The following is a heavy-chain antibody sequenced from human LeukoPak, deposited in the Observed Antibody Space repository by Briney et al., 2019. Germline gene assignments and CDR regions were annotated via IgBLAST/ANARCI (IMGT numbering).Heavy chain of an antibody. V-gene: IGHV1-18*01. D-gene: IGHD3-3*01. CDR1: GYTFTSYG. CDR3: ARVLKKYYDLWSGSLDP. J-gene: IGHJ5*02. CDR2: ISAYNGNT. Sequence: ASVKVSCKASGYTFTSYGISWVRQAPGQGLEWMGWISAYNGNTNYAQKLQGRVAMTTDTSTSTAYMELRSLRSDDTAVYYCARVLKKYYDLWSGSLDPWGQGTLVTVSS.